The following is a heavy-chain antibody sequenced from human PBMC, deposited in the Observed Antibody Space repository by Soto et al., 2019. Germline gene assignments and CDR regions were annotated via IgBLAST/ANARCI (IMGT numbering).Heavy chain of an antibody. J-gene: IGHJ6*02. V-gene: IGHV3-23*01. Sequence: EVQLLESGGGLVQPGGSLRLSCAASGFTFSSYDMNWVRQAPGKGLEWVSGISGSGGSTDYADSVKGRFTISRDKSKNTLYLQMNSPRAEDTAVYYCAKAARSIKYSYYSMDVWGQGTTVTVSS. CDR3: AKAARSIKYSYYSMDV. CDR1: GFTFSSYD. CDR2: ISGSGGST.